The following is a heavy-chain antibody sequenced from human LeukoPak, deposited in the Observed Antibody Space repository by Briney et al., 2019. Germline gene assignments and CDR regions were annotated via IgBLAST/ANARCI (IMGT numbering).Heavy chain of an antibody. CDR2: IYYSGTT. J-gene: IGHJ6*02. V-gene: IGHV4-61*01. Sequence: PSQTLSLTCTVSGGSISSGSYYWSWIRQPPGKGLEWIGYIYYSGTTNYNPSLKSRATIWVDTSKKQFSLKLSSVTATDTAVYYCARRSLVRTVGYYYAMDVWGQGTTVTVSS. D-gene: IGHD1-26*01. CDR1: GGSISSGSYY. CDR3: ARRSLVRTVGYYYAMDV.